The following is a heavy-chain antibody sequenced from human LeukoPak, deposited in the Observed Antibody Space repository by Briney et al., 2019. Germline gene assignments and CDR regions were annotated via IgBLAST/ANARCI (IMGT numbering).Heavy chain of an antibody. J-gene: IGHJ5*02. CDR3: AGDYYGSGSCPWFDP. V-gene: IGHV3-21*01. D-gene: IGHD3-10*01. CDR2: ISSSSSYI. Sequence: GGSLRLSCAASGFTFSSYSMNWVRQAPGKGLEWVSSISSSSSYIYYTDSVKGRFTISRDNAKNSLYLQMNSLRAEDTAVYYCAGDYYGSGSCPWFDPWGQGTLVTVSS. CDR1: GFTFSSYS.